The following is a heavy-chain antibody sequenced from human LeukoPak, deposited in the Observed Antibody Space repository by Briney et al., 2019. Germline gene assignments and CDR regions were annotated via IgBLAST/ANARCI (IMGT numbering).Heavy chain of an antibody. J-gene: IGHJ4*02. D-gene: IGHD6-13*01. V-gene: IGHV4-61*02. CDR1: GGAISSASYY. CDR2: IYTSGST. CDR3: AMRERLAAAFDY. Sequence: SETLSLTCTVSGGAISSASYYWSWIRQPAGKGLEWIGRIYTSGSTNYNPSLKSRVTISVDTSKNQFSLKLSSVTAADTAVYYCAMRERLAAAFDYWGQGTLVTVSS.